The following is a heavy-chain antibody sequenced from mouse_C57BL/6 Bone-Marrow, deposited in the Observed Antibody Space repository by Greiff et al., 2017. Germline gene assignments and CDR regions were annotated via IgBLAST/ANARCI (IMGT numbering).Heavy chain of an antibody. V-gene: IGHV1-47*01. Sequence: QVQLQQSGAELVKPGASVKMSCKASGYTFTTYPIDWMKQNPGKSLEWIGNFHPYNGDTKYNEKFKGKATLTVDKSSSTVYLELSRLTSDDSAVYYCARVGNCGGYYFDYWGQGTTLTGSS. CDR1: GYTFTTYP. CDR2: FHPYNGDT. J-gene: IGHJ2*01. D-gene: IGHD2-1*01. CDR3: ARVGNCGGYYFDY.